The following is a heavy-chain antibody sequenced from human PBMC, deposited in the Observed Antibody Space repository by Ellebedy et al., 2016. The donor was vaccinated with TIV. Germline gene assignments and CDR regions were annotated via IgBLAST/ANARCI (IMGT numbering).Heavy chain of an antibody. Sequence: AASVKVSCKASGYTFSNYFMHWVRPPPGQGLEWMGIINPSGGSTTYAQKLQGRVTMTRDTSTSTVYMELSSLRSEDTAVYYCARARSSGWLHTPDYWGQGILVTVSS. CDR1: GYTFSNYF. CDR2: INPSGGST. V-gene: IGHV1-46*04. J-gene: IGHJ4*02. CDR3: ARARSSGWLHTPDY. D-gene: IGHD6-19*01.